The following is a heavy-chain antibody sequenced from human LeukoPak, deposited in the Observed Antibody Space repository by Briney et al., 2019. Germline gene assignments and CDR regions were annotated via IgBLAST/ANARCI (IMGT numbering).Heavy chain of an antibody. CDR1: GYTFTSYG. CDR2: ISAYNGNT. V-gene: IGHV1-18*01. CDR3: VAAAGTN. D-gene: IGHD6-13*01. Sequence: ASVKVSCKASGYTFTSYGISWVRQAPGQGLEWMGWISAYNGNTNYAQKLQGRVTITRNTSISTAYMELSSLRSEDTAVYYCVAAAGTNWGQGTLVTVSS. J-gene: IGHJ4*02.